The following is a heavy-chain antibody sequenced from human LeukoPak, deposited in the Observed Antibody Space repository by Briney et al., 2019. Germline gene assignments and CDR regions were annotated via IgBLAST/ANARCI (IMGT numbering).Heavy chain of an antibody. CDR3: ARVGGAYSSSWYRHYYYYMDV. J-gene: IGHJ6*03. D-gene: IGHD6-13*01. Sequence: GGSLRLSCAASGFTFSSYGMHWVRQAPGKGLEWVAVISYDGNNKYYADSVKGRFTISRDNAKNSLYLQMNSLRAEDTAVYYCARVGGAYSSSWYRHYYYYMDVWGKGTTVTISS. CDR2: ISYDGNNK. V-gene: IGHV3-30*03. CDR1: GFTFSSYG.